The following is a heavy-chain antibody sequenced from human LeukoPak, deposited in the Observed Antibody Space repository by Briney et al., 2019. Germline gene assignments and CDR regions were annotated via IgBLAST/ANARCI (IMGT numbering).Heavy chain of an antibody. Sequence: SSETLSLTCTVSGYSISSGYYWGWIRQPPGKGLEWIGEINHSGSTNYNPSLKSRVTISVDTSKNQFSLKLSSVTAADTAVYYCARRFRGQQLRGRFDPWGQGTLVTVSS. CDR2: INHSGST. D-gene: IGHD6-13*01. CDR1: GYSISSGYY. J-gene: IGHJ5*02. V-gene: IGHV4-38-2*02. CDR3: ARRFRGQQLRGRFDP.